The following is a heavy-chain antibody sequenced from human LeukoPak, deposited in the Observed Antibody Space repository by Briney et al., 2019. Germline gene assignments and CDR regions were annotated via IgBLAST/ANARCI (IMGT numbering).Heavy chain of an antibody. CDR1: GFTFSSYA. D-gene: IGHD3-22*01. CDR3: ASRKSYYDQFDY. J-gene: IGHJ4*02. Sequence: GGSLRLSCAASGFTFSSYAMHWVRQAPGKGLEYVSAISSNGGSTYYANSVKGRFTISRDNAKNSLYLQMNSLTAEDTAVYYCASRKSYYDQFDYWGQGTLVTVSS. CDR2: ISSNGGST. V-gene: IGHV3-64*01.